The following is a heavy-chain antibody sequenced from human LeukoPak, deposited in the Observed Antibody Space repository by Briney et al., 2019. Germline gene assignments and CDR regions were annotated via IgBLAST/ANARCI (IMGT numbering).Heavy chain of an antibody. D-gene: IGHD2-15*01. CDR3: AREAIDIVVVVAAHDAFDI. J-gene: IGHJ3*02. CDR2: ISSSSSYI. V-gene: IGHV3-21*01. CDR1: GFXFSSYS. Sequence: GGSLRLSCAASGFXFSSYSMNWVRQAPGKGLEWVSFISSSSSYIYYADSVKGRFTISRDNAKNSLYLQMNSLRAEDTAVYYCAREAIDIVVVVAAHDAFDIWGQGTMVTVSS.